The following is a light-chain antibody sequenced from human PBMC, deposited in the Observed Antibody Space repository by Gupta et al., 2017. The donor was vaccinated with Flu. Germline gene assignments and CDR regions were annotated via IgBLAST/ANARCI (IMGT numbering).Light chain of an antibody. CDR3: AAWDDSLNTWV. CDR2: TTN. J-gene: IGLJ3*02. CDR1: SSNIGSNT. V-gene: IGLV1-44*01. Sequence: QSVLTQTPSASGTPGQRVSISCSASSSNIGSNTVNWYKQLPGTAPKLLIYTTNQRPSGVPDRLSGSRSGTSAYLDISRLQSDDEADYFCAAWDDSLNTWVFGGGTKLTVL.